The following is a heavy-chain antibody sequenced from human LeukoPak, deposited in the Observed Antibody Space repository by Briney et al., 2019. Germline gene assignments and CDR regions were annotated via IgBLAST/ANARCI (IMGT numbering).Heavy chain of an antibody. J-gene: IGHJ4*02. CDR2: IKQDGSEK. V-gene: IGHV3-7*01. CDR3: ARVRSGWPDY. CDR1: GFTFSNYG. Sequence: PGGSLRLSCAASGFTFSNYGMHWVRQAPGKGLEWVANIKQDGSEKYYVDSVKGRFTISRDNAKNSLYLQMNSLRAEDTAVYYCARVRSGWPDYWGQGTLVTVSS. D-gene: IGHD6-19*01.